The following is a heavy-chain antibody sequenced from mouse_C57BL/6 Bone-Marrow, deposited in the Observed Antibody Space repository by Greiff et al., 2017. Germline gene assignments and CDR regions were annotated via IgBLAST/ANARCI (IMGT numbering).Heavy chain of an antibody. CDR3: TPYDYGSSCHYDY. D-gene: IGHD1-1*01. CDR1: GFNFTDDY. Sequence: VQLQQSGAELVRPGASVKLSCTASGFNFTDDYMHWVKQRPEQGLEWIGWIDPDNGDTEYASKFQGKATITADKSSNTAYLQLSSLTSEDTAVYYCTPYDYGSSCHYDYWGQGTTLTVSS. J-gene: IGHJ2*01. V-gene: IGHV14-4*01. CDR2: IDPDNGDT.